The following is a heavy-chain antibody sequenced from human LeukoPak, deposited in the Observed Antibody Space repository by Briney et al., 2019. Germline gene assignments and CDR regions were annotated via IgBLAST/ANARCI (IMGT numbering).Heavy chain of an antibody. CDR3: ANLYVWGSYRYPPN. D-gene: IGHD3-16*02. V-gene: IGHV3-23*01. Sequence: GGSLRLSCAASGFTFSSYAMSWVRQAPGKGLEWVSAISGSGGSTYYADSVKGRFTISRDNSKNSLYLQMNSLRAEDTAVYYCANLYVWGSYRYPPNWGQGTLVTVSS. CDR2: ISGSGGST. J-gene: IGHJ4*02. CDR1: GFTFSSYA.